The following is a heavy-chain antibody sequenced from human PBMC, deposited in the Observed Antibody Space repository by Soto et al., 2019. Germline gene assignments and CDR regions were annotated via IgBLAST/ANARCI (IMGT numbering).Heavy chain of an antibody. J-gene: IGHJ4*02. V-gene: IGHV3-23*01. CDR3: AKRRGAGGHFDY. Sequence: PGGSLRLSCAASGFTFTNYAMGWVRQAPGKGLEWVSVVSSGGSTYYADSVMGRFTVSRDNSKNTLSLQMNSLRAEDTAVYYCAKRRGAGGHFDYWGQGALVTVSS. D-gene: IGHD2-15*01. CDR2: VSSGGST. CDR1: GFTFTNYA.